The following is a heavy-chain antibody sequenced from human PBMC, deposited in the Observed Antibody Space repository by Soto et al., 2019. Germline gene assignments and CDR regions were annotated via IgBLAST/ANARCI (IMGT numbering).Heavy chain of an antibody. CDR3: AKDQWDGSGWSPYYFDY. D-gene: IGHD6-19*01. CDR1: GFTFSSYA. J-gene: IGHJ4*02. V-gene: IGHV3-23*01. CDR2: ISGSGGST. Sequence: GGSLRLSCAASGFTFSSYAMSWVRQAPGKGLEWVSAISGSGGSTYYADSVKGRFTISRDNSKNTLYLQMNSLRAEDTAVYYCAKDQWDGSGWSPYYFDYWGQGTLVTVSS.